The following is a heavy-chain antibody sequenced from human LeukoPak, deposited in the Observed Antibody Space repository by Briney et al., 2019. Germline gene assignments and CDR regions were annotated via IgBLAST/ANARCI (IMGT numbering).Heavy chain of an antibody. CDR3: ARDRVVVVGGRGDFDY. J-gene: IGHJ4*02. V-gene: IGHV4-4*02. D-gene: IGHD2-15*01. CDR2: IYHSGST. Sequence: SETLSLTCAVSGGSISSSNWWSWVRQPPGKGLEWIGEIYHSGSTNYNPSLKSRVTISLETSKSQFSLQLTSVTAADTAVYYCARDRVVVVGGRGDFDYWGQGALVTVSS. CDR1: GGSISSSNW.